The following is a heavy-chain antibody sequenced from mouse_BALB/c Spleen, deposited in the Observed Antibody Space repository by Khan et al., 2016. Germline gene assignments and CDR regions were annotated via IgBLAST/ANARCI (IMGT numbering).Heavy chain of an antibody. CDR1: GFSITGFA. CDR3: ASYGDYDGGFAY. V-gene: IGHV2-6-7*01. D-gene: IGHD2-13*01. J-gene: IGHJ3*01. Sequence: VQLQESGPGLVAPSQSLSITCTVSGFSITGFAVNWVRPPPGKGLEWLGVIWGDGSTDYDSALKSRLSISKDDSKSQVFLKMNSLQTDDTARFYCASYGDYDGGFAYWGQGTLLTVSA. CDR2: IWGDGST.